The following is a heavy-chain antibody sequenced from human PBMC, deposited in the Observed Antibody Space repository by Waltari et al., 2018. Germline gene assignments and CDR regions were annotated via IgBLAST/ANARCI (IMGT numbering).Heavy chain of an antibody. CDR2: IHNSGT. CDR1: GFPPRHDH. J-gene: IGHJ4*02. V-gene: IGHV3-66*01. CDR3: ARDWNSDYIFDQ. D-gene: IGHD3-16*01. Sequence: EMQLVASGGDVVQPGGSLRLSCAASGFPPRHDHTNWVRQTPMKGLEWISVIHNSGTYYADSVKGRFTISRDDSKNTVYLQMSSLRAEDTAVYYCARDWNSDYIFDQWGQGTLVTVSS.